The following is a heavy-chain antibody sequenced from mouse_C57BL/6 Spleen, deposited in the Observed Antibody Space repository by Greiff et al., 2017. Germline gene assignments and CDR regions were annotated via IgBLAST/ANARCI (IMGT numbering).Heavy chain of an antibody. V-gene: IGHV5-4*01. J-gene: IGHJ4*01. D-gene: IGHD4-1*02. Sequence: EVQLVESGGGLVKPGGSLKLSCAASGFTFSSYAMSWVRQTPEKRLEWVATISDGGSYTYYPDNVKGRFTISRDNAKNNLYLQMSHLKSEDTAMYYCARAPQLDYYAMDYWGQGTSVTVSS. CDR2: ISDGGSYT. CDR1: GFTFSSYA. CDR3: ARAPQLDYYAMDY.